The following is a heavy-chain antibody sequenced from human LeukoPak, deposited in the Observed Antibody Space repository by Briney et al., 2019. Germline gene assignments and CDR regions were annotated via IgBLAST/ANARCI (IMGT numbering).Heavy chain of an antibody. V-gene: IGHV1-8*02. CDR2: MNPSSGNT. D-gene: IGHD3-10*01. CDR1: GGTFSSYA. J-gene: IGHJ4*02. Sequence: ASVTVSCKASGGTFSSYAISWVRQATGQGLEWMGWMNPSSGNTGYAQKFQGRVTMTRNTSISTAYMELSSLRSEDTAVYYCARGHTMVRGVIRENFDYWGQGTLVTVSS. CDR3: ARGHTMVRGVIRENFDY.